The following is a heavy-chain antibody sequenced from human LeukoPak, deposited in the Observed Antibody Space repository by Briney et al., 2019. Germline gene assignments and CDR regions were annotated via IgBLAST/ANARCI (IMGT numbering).Heavy chain of an antibody. J-gene: IGHJ1*01. Sequence: PAASVKVSCKASGYTFTSYGISWVRQAPGQGLEWMGGVIPIFGTANYAQKFQGRVTITADKSTSTAYMELSSLRSEDTAVYYCARSGIAAADEYFQHWGQGTLVTVSS. CDR1: GYTFTSYG. CDR3: ARSGIAAADEYFQH. CDR2: VIPIFGTA. D-gene: IGHD6-13*01. V-gene: IGHV1-69*06.